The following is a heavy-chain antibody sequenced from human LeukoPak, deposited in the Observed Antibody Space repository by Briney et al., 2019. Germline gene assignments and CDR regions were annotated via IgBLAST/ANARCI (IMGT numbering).Heavy chain of an antibody. Sequence: GGSLRLSCAASGFTFSTYGMHWVRQAPGKGLEWVAFIAFDGSNKHYADSVKGRFTISRDNSKSTVYVQMDSLRDEDTAIYYCTGDTDYWGQGTLVAVSS. V-gene: IGHV3-30*02. CDR1: GFTFSTYG. CDR2: IAFDGSNK. D-gene: IGHD3-10*01. J-gene: IGHJ4*02. CDR3: TGDTDY.